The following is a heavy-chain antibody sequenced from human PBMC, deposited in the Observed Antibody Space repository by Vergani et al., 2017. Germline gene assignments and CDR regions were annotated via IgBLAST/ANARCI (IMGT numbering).Heavy chain of an antibody. CDR3: ARHQYGDPLPGAFDI. J-gene: IGHJ3*02. Sequence: EVQLVQSGAEVKKPGESLRISCKGSGYSFTSYWISWVRQMPGKGLEWMGRIDPSDSYTNYSPSFQGHVTISADKSISTAYLQWSSLKASDTAMYYCARHQYGDPLPGAFDIWGQGTMVTVSS. CDR1: GYSFTSYW. D-gene: IGHD4-17*01. V-gene: IGHV5-10-1*03. CDR2: IDPSDSYT.